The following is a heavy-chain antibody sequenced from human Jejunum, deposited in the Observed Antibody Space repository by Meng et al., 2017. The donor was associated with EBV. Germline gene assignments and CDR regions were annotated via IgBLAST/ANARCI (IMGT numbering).Heavy chain of an antibody. CDR3: ARGRGYDYGDS. CDR2: MYYTGKA. D-gene: IGHD4/OR15-4a*01. CDR1: GDSVSGYNY. V-gene: IGHV4-61*01. Sequence: VQLQGSGPGPLNPSETLSFTCSVSGDSVSGYNYWTWIRQPPGKGLEWIGNMYYTGKAIYKPSLQSRVTISVDTSNNQFSLRVTSVTAADTAIYYCARGRGYDYGDSWGQGTLVTVSS. J-gene: IGHJ5*02.